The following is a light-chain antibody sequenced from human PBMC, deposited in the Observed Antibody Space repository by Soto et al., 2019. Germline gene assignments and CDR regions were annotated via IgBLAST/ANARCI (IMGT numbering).Light chain of an antibody. Sequence: EIVLTQSPATLSLSPEERATLSCRASQSVSSYLAWYQQKPGQAPRLLIYDASNRATGIPARFSGSGSGTDFTLTICSLEPEDFAVYYCQQRSNWPRTFGQGTKVDIK. CDR2: DAS. V-gene: IGKV3-11*01. CDR3: QQRSNWPRT. CDR1: QSVSSY. J-gene: IGKJ1*01.